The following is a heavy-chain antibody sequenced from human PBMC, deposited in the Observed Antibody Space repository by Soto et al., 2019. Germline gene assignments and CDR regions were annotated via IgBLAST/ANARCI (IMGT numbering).Heavy chain of an antibody. CDR3: ARDRRAYYDFWSGYYTYNWFDP. D-gene: IGHD3-3*01. V-gene: IGHV4-30-4*01. Sequence: PSETLSLTCTVSGGSITSSYYWSWIRQPPGKGLEWIGYIYYSGSTYYNPSLKSRVTISVDTSKNQFSLKLSSVTAADTAVYYCARDRRAYYDFWSGYYTYNWFDPWGQGTLVTVSS. CDR2: IYYSGST. J-gene: IGHJ5*02. CDR1: GGSITSSYY.